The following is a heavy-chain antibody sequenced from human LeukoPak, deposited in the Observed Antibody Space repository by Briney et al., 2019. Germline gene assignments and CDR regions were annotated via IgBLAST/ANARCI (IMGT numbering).Heavy chain of an antibody. CDR1: GFTFSDYY. V-gene: IGHV3-11*01. D-gene: IGHD2-21*02. CDR3: ARDCGGDCSYGDYYGTDV. CDR2: ISSSGSTI. Sequence: SGGSLRLSCAASGFTFSDYYMSWIRQAPGKGLEWVSYISSSGSTIYYADSVKGRFTISRDNAKNSLFLQMNSLRVEDTAVYYCARDCGGDCSYGDYYGTDVWGQGTTVTVSS. J-gene: IGHJ6*02.